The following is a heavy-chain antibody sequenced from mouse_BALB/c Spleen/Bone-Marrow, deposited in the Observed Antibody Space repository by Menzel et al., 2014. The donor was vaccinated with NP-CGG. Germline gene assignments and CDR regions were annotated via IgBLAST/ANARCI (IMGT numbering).Heavy chain of an antibody. V-gene: IGHV14-3*02. CDR2: IDPANGNT. CDR3: AAYYRYLAWFAY. CDR1: GFNIKDTY. D-gene: IGHD2-14*01. J-gene: IGHJ3*01. Sequence: EVKLLESGAELVKPGASVKLSCTASGFNIKDTYMHWVKQRPEQGLEWIGRIDPANGNTKYDPKFQGKATITADTSSNTAYLQLSSLTSEDTAVYYGAAYYRYLAWFAYWGQGTLVTVSA.